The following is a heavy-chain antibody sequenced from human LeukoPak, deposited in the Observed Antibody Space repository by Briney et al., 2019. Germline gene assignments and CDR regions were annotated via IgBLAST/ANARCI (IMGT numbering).Heavy chain of an antibody. CDR1: GYSFTSYW. J-gene: IGHJ4*02. CDR3: ARRGAYCSSTSCYLDY. CDR2: IYTGDSDT. D-gene: IGHD2-2*01. Sequence: GGSLKISCKGSGYSFTSYWIGWVRQMAGEGLEWMGVIYTGDSDTRYSPSFQGQVTISADKSISTAYLQWSSLKASDTAMYYCARRGAYCSSTSCYLDYWGQGTLVTVSS. V-gene: IGHV5-51*01.